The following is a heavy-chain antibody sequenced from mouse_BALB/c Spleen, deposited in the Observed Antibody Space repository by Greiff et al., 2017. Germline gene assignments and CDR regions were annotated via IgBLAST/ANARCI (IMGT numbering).Heavy chain of an antibody. CDR2: ISSGGST. D-gene: IGHD2-14*01. CDR3: ASHYRYDVGYAMDY. J-gene: IGHJ4*01. CDR1: GFTFSSYA. V-gene: IGHV5-6-5*01. Sequence: DVHLVESGGDLVKPGGSLKLSCAASGFTFSSYAMSWVRQTPEKRLEWVASISSGGSTYYPDSVKGRFTISRDNARNILYLQMSSLRSEDTAMYYCASHYRYDVGYAMDYWGQGTSVTVSS.